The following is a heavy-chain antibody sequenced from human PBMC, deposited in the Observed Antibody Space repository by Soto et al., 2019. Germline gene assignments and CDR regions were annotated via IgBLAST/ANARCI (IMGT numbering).Heavy chain of an antibody. D-gene: IGHD3-22*01. V-gene: IGHV4-61*01. CDR2: IYYSGST. CDR3: AQGSSGYYYYYGMDV. CDR1: GGSVSSGSYY. Sequence: XGTLSLTCTVSGGSVSSGSYYGSWIRQPPGKGLEWIGYIYYSGSTNYNPSLKSRVTISVDTSKNQFSLKLSSVTAADTAVYYCAQGSSGYYYYYGMDVWGQGTTVTVSS. J-gene: IGHJ6*02.